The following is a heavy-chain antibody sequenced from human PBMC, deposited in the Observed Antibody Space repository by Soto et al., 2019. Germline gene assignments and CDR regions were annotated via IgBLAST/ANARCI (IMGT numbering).Heavy chain of an antibody. V-gene: IGHV3-48*03. Sequence: GGSLRLSCAASGFTFSSYEMNWVRQAPGKGLEWVSYISSSGSTIYYADSVKGRFTISRDNAKNSLYLQMNSLRAEDTAVYYCARLSIAVAPDYWGQGTLVTVSS. CDR3: ARLSIAVAPDY. D-gene: IGHD6-19*01. CDR2: ISSSGSTI. CDR1: GFTFSSYE. J-gene: IGHJ4*02.